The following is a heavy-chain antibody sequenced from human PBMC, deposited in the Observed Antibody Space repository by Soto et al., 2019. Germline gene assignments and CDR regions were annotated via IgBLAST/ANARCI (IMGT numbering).Heavy chain of an antibody. V-gene: IGHV3-30*18. D-gene: IGHD3-22*01. J-gene: IGHJ4*02. CDR2: ISYDGSNK. Sequence: GESLKISCAASGFTFSSYGMHWVRQAPGKGLEWVAVISYDGSNKYYADSVKGRFTISRDNSKNTLYLQMNSLRAEDTAVYYCAKVPVLIYDSSGYPRDYWGQGTLVTVSS. CDR3: AKVPVLIYDSSGYPRDY. CDR1: GFTFSSYG.